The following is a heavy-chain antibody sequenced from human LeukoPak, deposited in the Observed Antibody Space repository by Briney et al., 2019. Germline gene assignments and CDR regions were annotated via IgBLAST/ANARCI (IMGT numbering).Heavy chain of an antibody. Sequence: PSETLSLTCTVSGGSISSGGYYWSWIRQRPGKGLEWIGYIYYSGSTYYNPSLKSRVTISVDTSKNQFSLKLSSVTAADTAVYYCARARDWDYTFDYWGQGTLVTVSS. V-gene: IGHV4-31*03. D-gene: IGHD1-7*01. J-gene: IGHJ4*02. CDR3: ARARDWDYTFDY. CDR2: IYYSGST. CDR1: GGSISSGGYY.